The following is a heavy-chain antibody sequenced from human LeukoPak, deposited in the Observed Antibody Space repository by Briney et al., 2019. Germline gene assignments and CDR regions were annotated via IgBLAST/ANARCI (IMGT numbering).Heavy chain of an antibody. J-gene: IGHJ4*02. V-gene: IGHV3-48*01. Sequence: GGSLRLSCAASGFTFSSYSMNWVRQAPGKGLEWVSYISSSSSTIYYADSVKGRFTISRDNAKNSLYLQMNSLRAEDTAVYYCARDGYCGGDCYSGGPYYFDCWGQGTLVTVSS. D-gene: IGHD2-21*02. CDR3: ARDGYCGGDCYSGGPYYFDC. CDR2: ISSSSSTI. CDR1: GFTFSSYS.